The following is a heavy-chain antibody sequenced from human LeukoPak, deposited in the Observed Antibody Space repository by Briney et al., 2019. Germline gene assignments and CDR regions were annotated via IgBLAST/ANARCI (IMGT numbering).Heavy chain of an antibody. CDR1: GFTFSGSA. D-gene: IGHD6-13*01. J-gene: IGHJ6*03. CDR3: TRPGLAAAGTPAYYYYYMDV. CDR2: IRSKANSYAT. Sequence: GGSLRLSCAASGFTFSGSAMHWVRQASGKGLEWVGRIRSKANSYATAYAASVKGSFTISRDDSKNTAYLQMNSLKTEDTAVYYCTRPGLAAAGTPAYYYYYMDVWGKGTTVTVSS. V-gene: IGHV3-73*01.